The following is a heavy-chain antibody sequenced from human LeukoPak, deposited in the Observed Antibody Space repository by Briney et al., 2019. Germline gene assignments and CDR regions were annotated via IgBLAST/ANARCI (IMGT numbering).Heavy chain of an antibody. Sequence: GRSLRLSCAASGFIFSTYGMHWVRQPPGKGLEWVAVVWSGGNNKYYSDSVKGRFTISRDNSKNTLYPQMNSLRAEDTAVYYCAKDGQVGAIGYFDYRGQGTLVTVSS. CDR3: AKDGQVGAIGYFDY. V-gene: IGHV3-33*06. D-gene: IGHD1-26*01. J-gene: IGHJ4*02. CDR2: VWSGGNNK. CDR1: GFIFSTYG.